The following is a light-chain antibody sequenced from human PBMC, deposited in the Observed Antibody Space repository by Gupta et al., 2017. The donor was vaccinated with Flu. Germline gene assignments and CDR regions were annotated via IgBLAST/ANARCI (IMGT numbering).Light chain of an antibody. J-gene: IGKJ1*01. CDR1: QSVSSSY. CDR3: QQDGSSPRT. Sequence: GTLSVSPGERATLSCRASQSVSSSYLAWYQQKPGQAPRLLIYGASSRATGIPDRFSGSGSGTDFTLTISRLEPEDFAVYYCQQDGSSPRTFGQGTKVEIK. V-gene: IGKV3-20*01. CDR2: GAS.